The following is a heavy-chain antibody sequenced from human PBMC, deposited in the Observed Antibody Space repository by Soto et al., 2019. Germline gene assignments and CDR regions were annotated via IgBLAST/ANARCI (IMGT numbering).Heavy chain of an antibody. CDR3: ARGRDTAAPFDP. CDR2: IYPRDSDT. J-gene: IGHJ5*02. Sequence: GESLKISCKGSGYSFTSYWIAWVRQMPGKGLEWMGIIYPRDSDTRYGPSFQGQVTISADKSISTAFLQWSSLKTSDTAMYYCARGRDTAAPFDPWGQGTLVTVSS. V-gene: IGHV5-51*01. CDR1: GYSFTSYW. D-gene: IGHD5-18*01.